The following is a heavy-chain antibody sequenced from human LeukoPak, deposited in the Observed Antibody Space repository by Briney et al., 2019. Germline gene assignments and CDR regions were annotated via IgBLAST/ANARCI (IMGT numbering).Heavy chain of an antibody. Sequence: ASVQVSFYAYGCTCTNDNMHWVRQAPGQGEEWMGIINTSGGSTNYAQKIQGRVTMTRDTSTSTVYMELSSLRSDDTAVYYRGRAQGYSGYVSPDYWGQGTLVTVSS. CDR2: INTSGGST. D-gene: IGHD5-12*01. V-gene: IGHV1-46*01. CDR1: GCTCTNDN. CDR3: GRAQGYSGYVSPDY. J-gene: IGHJ4*02.